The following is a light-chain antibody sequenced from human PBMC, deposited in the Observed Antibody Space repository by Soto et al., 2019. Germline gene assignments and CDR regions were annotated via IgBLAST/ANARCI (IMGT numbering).Light chain of an antibody. CDR3: QQYGSSGT. CDR1: QSVSSY. Sequence: EIVLTQSPATLSVSPGERATLSCRASQSVSSYLAWYQQKPGQAPRLLIFDASNRATGIPDRFSGSGSGTDFTLTISRLEPEDFAVCYCQQYGSSGTFGQGTKVDI. J-gene: IGKJ1*01. CDR2: DAS. V-gene: IGKV3-20*01.